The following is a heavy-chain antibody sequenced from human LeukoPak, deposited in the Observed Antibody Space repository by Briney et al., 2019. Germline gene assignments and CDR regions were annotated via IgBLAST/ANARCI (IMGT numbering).Heavy chain of an antibody. CDR2: ISYSGQQK. CDR3: ARSQVLGTFDH. J-gene: IGHJ4*02. Sequence: GRSLRLSCAASGFSFSDYAMHWVRQGPGKGLEWVAVISYSGQQKYYGDSVKGRFTVSRGNPKNTLYLQMNSLRAEDTAVYFCARSQVLGTFDHWGQGTLLTVSS. CDR1: GFSFSDYA. D-gene: IGHD1/OR15-1a*01. V-gene: IGHV3-30*04.